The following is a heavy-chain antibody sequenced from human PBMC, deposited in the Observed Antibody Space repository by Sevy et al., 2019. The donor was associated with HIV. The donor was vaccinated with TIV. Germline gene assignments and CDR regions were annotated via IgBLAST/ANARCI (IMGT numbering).Heavy chain of an antibody. CDR3: ARRLSSAWYFDF. CDR2: IYSDGTT. J-gene: IGHJ4*02. Sequence: GGSLRLSCAASGFSVSRNHINWVRQAPRKGQEWISVIYSDGTTQYADSVKGRFTISRDTSNNTVYLQVSSLRADDTAVYYCARRLSSAWYFDFWGQGTLVTVSS. D-gene: IGHD6-19*01. CDR1: GFSVSRNH. V-gene: IGHV3-53*01.